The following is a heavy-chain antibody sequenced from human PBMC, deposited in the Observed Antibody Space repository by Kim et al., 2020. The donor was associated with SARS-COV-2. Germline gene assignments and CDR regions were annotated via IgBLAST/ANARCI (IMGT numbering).Heavy chain of an antibody. D-gene: IGHD3-10*01. CDR2: IDHDGSGT. V-gene: IGHV3-74*03. Sequence: GGSLRLSCAASGFTFINYYMHWVRQAPRGGLVWVARIDHDGSGTTYADAVKGRFTLSRDNAKNTVYLQMNSLRAEDTAVYFCARAYDFARLTYYMAYDI. CDR1: GFTFINYY. J-gene: IGHJ3*02. CDR3: ARAYDFARLTYYMAYDI.